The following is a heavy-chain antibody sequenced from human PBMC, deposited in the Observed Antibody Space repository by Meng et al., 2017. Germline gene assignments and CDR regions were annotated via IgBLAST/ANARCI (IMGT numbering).Heavy chain of an antibody. Sequence: GESLKISCAASGFTFSSYAMHWVRQAPGKGLEWVAVISYDGSNKYYADSVKGRFTISRDNYKNTLYLQMNSLRAEDTAVYYCARDPVYGSGSYLVSPESYYYYYGMDVWGQGTTVTVSS. V-gene: IGHV3-30*04. J-gene: IGHJ6*02. CDR3: ARDPVYGSGSYLVSPESYYYYYGMDV. D-gene: IGHD3-10*01. CDR2: ISYDGSNK. CDR1: GFTFSSYA.